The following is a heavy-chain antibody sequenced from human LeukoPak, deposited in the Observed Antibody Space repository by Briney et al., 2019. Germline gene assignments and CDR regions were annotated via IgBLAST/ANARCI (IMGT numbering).Heavy chain of an antibody. CDR1: GFTFSSYG. J-gene: IGHJ4*02. CDR3: TKEGGPMAATTERYSFDH. Sequence: GGSLRLSCAASGFTFSSYGMHWVRQAPGKGLEWVAVIWYDGSNKYYADSVKGRFTISRDNSKNTLYLQMNSLREEDTAVYYCTKEGGPMAATTERYSFDHWGQGALVTVSS. CDR2: IWYDGSNK. V-gene: IGHV3-33*06. D-gene: IGHD6-25*01.